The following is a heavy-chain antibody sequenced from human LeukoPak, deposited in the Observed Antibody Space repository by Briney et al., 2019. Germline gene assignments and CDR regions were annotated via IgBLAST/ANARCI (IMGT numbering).Heavy chain of an antibody. V-gene: IGHV3-30*02. CDR1: GFSFSGDG. J-gene: IGHJ4*02. D-gene: IGHD4-17*01. CDR2: IRYDGITK. CDR3: AALPTGTFVDY. Sequence: GGSLRLSCAASGFSFSGDGMHWVRQVPGKGLEWVAFIRYDGITKFYIDSVKGRFAISRDNSKNTLSLQMNSLRTEDTAVYYCAALPTGTFVDYWGQGTLVTVSS.